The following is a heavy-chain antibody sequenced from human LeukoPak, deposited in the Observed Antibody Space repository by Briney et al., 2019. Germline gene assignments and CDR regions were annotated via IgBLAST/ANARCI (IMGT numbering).Heavy chain of an antibody. CDR2: IKQDGSEK. J-gene: IGHJ4*02. V-gene: IGHV3-7*02. CDR1: GFTFSNAW. Sequence: PGGSLRLSCAASGFTFSNAWMSWVRQAPGKGLEWVANIKQDGSEKYYVDSVKGRFTISRDNAKNSLCLQMNSLRAEDTAVYYCAVGVYYFDYWGQGTLVTVSS. CDR3: AVGVYYFDY. D-gene: IGHD3-10*01.